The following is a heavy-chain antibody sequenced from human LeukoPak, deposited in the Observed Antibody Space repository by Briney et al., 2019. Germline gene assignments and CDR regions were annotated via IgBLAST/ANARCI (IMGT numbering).Heavy chain of an antibody. CDR3: ARGPITTSGYYYYMDV. CDR1: GYTFTSYD. Sequence: ASVKVSCKASGYTFTSYDINWVRQATGQGLEWMGWMNPNSGNTGYAQKFQGRVTITRNTSISTAYMELSSLRSEDTAVYYCARGPITTSGYYYYMDVWGKGTMVTVSS. V-gene: IGHV1-8*03. D-gene: IGHD1-20*01. CDR2: MNPNSGNT. J-gene: IGHJ6*03.